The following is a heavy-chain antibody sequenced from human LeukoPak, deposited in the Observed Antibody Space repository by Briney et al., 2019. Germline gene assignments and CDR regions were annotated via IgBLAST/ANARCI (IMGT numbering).Heavy chain of an antibody. D-gene: IGHD4-17*01. V-gene: IGHV4-34*01. J-gene: IGHJ4*02. CDR2: INHSGST. CDR3: ARDEHGDFQGFDY. CDR1: GGSFSGYY. Sequence: SETLSLTCAVYGGSFSGYYWSWIRQPPGKGLEWIGEINHSGSTNYNPSLKSRVTISVETSKNQFSLKLSSVTAADTAVYYCARDEHGDFQGFDYWGQGTRVTVSS.